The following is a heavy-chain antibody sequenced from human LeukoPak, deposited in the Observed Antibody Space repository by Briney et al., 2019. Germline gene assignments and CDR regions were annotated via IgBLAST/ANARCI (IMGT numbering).Heavy chain of an antibody. D-gene: IGHD6-13*01. CDR3: ARDPNEQQLNDP. Sequence: SETLSLTCTVSGGSISSSSYYWGWIRQPPGKGLEWIGSIYYSGSTYYNPSLKSRVTISVDTSKNQFSLKLSSVTAADTAVYYCARDPNEQQLNDPWGQGTLVTVSS. J-gene: IGHJ5*02. V-gene: IGHV4-39*07. CDR1: GGSISSSSYY. CDR2: IYYSGST.